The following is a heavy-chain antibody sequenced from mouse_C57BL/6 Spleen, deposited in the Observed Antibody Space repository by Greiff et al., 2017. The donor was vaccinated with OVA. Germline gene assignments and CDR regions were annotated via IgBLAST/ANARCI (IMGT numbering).Heavy chain of an antibody. CDR3: ARGIYYDYWYFDV. CDR1: GYTFTSYT. Sequence: VQLVESGAELARPGASVKMSCKASGYTFTSYTMHWVKQRPGQGLEWIGYINPSSGYTKYNQKFKDKATLTADKSSSTAYMQLSSLTSEDSAVYYCARGIYYDYWYFDVWGTGTTVTVSS. D-gene: IGHD2-4*01. V-gene: IGHV1-4*01. CDR2: INPSSGYT. J-gene: IGHJ1*03.